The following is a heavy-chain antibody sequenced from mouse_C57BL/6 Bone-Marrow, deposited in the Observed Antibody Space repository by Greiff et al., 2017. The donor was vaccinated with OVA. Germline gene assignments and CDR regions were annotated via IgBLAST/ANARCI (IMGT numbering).Heavy chain of an antibody. V-gene: IGHV1-15*01. D-gene: IGHD1-1*01. Sequence: QVQLQQSGAELVRPGASVTLSCKASGYTFTDYEMHWVKQTPVHGLEWIGAIDPETGGTAYNQKFKGKAILTADKSSSTAYMELRSLTSEDSAVYYCTRSRTTVVATNVDVWGTGTTVTVSS. J-gene: IGHJ1*03. CDR1: GYTFTDYE. CDR2: IDPETGGT. CDR3: TRSRTTVVATNVDV.